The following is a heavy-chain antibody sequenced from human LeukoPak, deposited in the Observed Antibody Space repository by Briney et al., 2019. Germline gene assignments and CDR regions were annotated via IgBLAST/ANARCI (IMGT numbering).Heavy chain of an antibody. J-gene: IGHJ4*02. D-gene: IGHD2-2*01. CDR1: GGSISSSSYY. CDR3: ARPHQGIVVVPTD. CDR2: IYYSGST. Sequence: PSETLSLTCTVSGGSISSSSYYWGWIRQPPGKGLEWIGSIYYSGSTYYNPSLKSRVTISVDTSKNQFSLKLSSVTAADTAVYYWARPHQGIVVVPTDWGQGTLVTVSS. V-gene: IGHV4-39*01.